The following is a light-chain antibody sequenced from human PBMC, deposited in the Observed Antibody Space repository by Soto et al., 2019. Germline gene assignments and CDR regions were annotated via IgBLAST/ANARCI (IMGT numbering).Light chain of an antibody. CDR2: AAS. CDR3: QQSYSTPIT. J-gene: IGKJ5*01. V-gene: IGKV1-39*01. CDR1: QSISGY. Sequence: DIQMTQSPSSLSASVVDRVTITFRASQSISGYLNWYQQKPGKAPNLLIYAASSLQSGVPSRFSGSGSGTDFTLTINSLHPEDFATYYCQQSYSTPITFGQGTRWRL.